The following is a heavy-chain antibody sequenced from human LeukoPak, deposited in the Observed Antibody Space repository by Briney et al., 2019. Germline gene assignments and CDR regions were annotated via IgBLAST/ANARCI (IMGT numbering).Heavy chain of an antibody. CDR2: ISSSSSYI. V-gene: IGHV3-21*01. CDR1: GFTFSSYN. J-gene: IGHJ4*02. D-gene: IGHD3-3*01. Sequence: GGSLRLSCAASGFTFSSYNMNWVRQAPGKGLEWVSSISSSSSYIYYADSVKGRFTISRDNAKNSLYLQMNSLRAEDTAVYYCARVFGFYFMNYWGQGTLVTVSS. CDR3: ARVFGFYFMNY.